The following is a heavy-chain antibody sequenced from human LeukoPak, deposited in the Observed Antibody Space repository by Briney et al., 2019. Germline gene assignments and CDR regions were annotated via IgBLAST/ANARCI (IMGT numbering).Heavy chain of an antibody. J-gene: IGHJ4*02. CDR3: ARRFGVVTDY. CDR2: INPNSGGT. V-gene: IGHV1-2*02. CDR1: GYSFTDYY. Sequence: ASVKVSCKTSGYSFTDYYMHWVRQAPGQGLEWMGWINPNSGGTSSAQKFQGRVTMTRDTSISTAYMELSRLRSDDTAVYYCARRFGVVTDYWGQGTLVTVSS. D-gene: IGHD3-3*01.